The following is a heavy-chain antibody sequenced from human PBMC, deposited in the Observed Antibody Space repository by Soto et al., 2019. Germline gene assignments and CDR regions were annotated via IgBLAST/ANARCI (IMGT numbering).Heavy chain of an antibody. J-gene: IGHJ6*03. D-gene: IGHD4-17*01. V-gene: IGHV4-59*08. Sequence: QVQLQESGPGLVKPSETLSLTCIVSGGSISSYYWSWIRQPPGKGLEWIGYIYYSGSTNYNPSLTSRVTISGDTSKNQFSLKLSSVTAADTAVYYCARMTTVTTYYMDVWGKGTTVTVSS. CDR2: IYYSGST. CDR3: ARMTTVTTYYMDV. CDR1: GGSISSYY.